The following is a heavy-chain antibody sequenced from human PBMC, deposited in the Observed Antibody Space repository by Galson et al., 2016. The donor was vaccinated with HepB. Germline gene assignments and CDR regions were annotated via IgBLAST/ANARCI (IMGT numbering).Heavy chain of an antibody. Sequence: SLRLSCAASGFTFSSYYMTWVRQAPGKGLEWVASIRHDGSENYYVDSVKGRFRISRDNAKRSLYMQMNSLRSEDPAVYFCARDSGASCSGGTCYSRGRFWGQGTLVTVSS. V-gene: IGHV3-7*01. D-gene: IGHD2-15*01. J-gene: IGHJ4*02. CDR3: ARDSGASCSGGTCYSRGRF. CDR2: IRHDGSEN. CDR1: GFTFSSYY.